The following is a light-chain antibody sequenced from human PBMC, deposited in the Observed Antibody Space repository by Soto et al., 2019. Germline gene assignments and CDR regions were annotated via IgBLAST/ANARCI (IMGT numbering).Light chain of an antibody. CDR2: KAS. CDR3: QQYNSYLMT. V-gene: IGKV1-5*03. CDR1: QSISVW. Sequence: DIQMTQSPSTLSASVGDRVTITCRASQSISVWLAWYQQKPGKAPKLLISKASSLESGVPSRFSGSGSGTEFTLTISSLQPSDFATYYCQQYNSYLMTFGQGTKVEIK. J-gene: IGKJ1*01.